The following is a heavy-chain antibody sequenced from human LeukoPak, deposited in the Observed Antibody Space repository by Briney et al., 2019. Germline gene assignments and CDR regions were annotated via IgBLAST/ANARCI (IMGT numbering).Heavy chain of an antibody. CDR3: ARWQYDSSGYRKIDC. CDR2: IYYSGST. Sequence: SETLSLTCTVSGVSFNSYYWSWIRQPPGKGLEWIGYIYYSGSTNYNPSLKSRVTISVDTSKNQFSLKLSSVTAADTAVYYCARWQYDSSGYRKIDCWGQGTLVTVSS. J-gene: IGHJ4*02. D-gene: IGHD3-22*01. CDR1: GVSFNSYY. V-gene: IGHV4-59*01.